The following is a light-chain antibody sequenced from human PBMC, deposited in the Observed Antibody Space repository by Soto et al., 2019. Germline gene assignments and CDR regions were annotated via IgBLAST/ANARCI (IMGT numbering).Light chain of an antibody. CDR3: QQYDNLPLT. V-gene: IGKV1-33*01. CDR1: QDINNY. J-gene: IGKJ4*01. Sequence: DIQMTQSPSSLSASVGDRVTITCQASQDINNYLNWYQQKQGKAPKLLIYDASNLETGVPSRFSRSGYGTDFTFTISSLQPEDIATYYCQQYDNLPLTFGGGTKVEIK. CDR2: DAS.